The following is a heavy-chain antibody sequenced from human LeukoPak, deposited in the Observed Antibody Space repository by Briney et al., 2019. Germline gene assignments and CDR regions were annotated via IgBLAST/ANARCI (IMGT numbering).Heavy chain of an antibody. J-gene: IGHJ4*02. V-gene: IGHV3-33*08. Sequence: GGSLRVSCAASGFTFRIYTMTWVCQAPGKGLEWVAVIWYDGSNKYYADSVKGRFSISRDNSKNTLYLQMNSLRAEDTAVYYCATWVGAAGFDYWGQGTLVTVSS. CDR2: IWYDGSNK. CDR3: ATWVGAAGFDY. D-gene: IGHD2-15*01. CDR1: GFTFRIYT.